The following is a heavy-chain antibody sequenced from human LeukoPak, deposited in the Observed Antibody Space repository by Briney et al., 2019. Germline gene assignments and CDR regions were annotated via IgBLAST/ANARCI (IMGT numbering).Heavy chain of an antibody. CDR2: IDPSDSYT. CDR1: GYSLTNYW. Sequence: GESLKISCKDSGYSLTNYWITWVRQMPGKGLEWMGRIDPSDSYTNYSPSFQGLVTISADKSISTAYLQWSSLKASDTAMYYCARPTLRVSSGDDYDAFGIWGQGTMVTVSS. D-gene: IGHD3-22*01. J-gene: IGHJ3*02. CDR3: ARPTLRVSSGDDYDAFGI. V-gene: IGHV5-10-1*01.